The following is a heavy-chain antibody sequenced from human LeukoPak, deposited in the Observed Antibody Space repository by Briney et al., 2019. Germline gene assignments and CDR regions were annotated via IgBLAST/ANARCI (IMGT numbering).Heavy chain of an antibody. CDR1: GGSISSYY. J-gene: IGHJ4*02. V-gene: IGHV4-59*01. D-gene: IGHD6-13*01. CDR2: SYSSGTT. CDR3: ARGVYIAAAQYCY. Sequence: ASETLSFTCTVSGGSISSYYWSWLRQPPGKGLEWIGYSYSSGTTNYNPSLKSRVTISVDTSKNQFSLKLSSVTAADTAVYYCARGVYIAAAQYCYWGQGTPVTVSS.